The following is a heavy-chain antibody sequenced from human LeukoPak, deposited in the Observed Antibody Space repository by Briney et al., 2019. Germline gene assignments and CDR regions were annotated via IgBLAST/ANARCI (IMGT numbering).Heavy chain of an antibody. CDR2: IYNTGEIT. CDR3: ARMGAIAGASANVDF. D-gene: IGHD4/OR15-4a*01. Sequence: RSSETLSLTCTVSGGSISSYYWSWIRQPPGKGLEWIGYIYNTGEITDYSPSLKSRVTISVDTSKNQFSLRLNSVTTADTAVYYCARMGAIAGASANVDFWGQGTLVTVSS. V-gene: IGHV4-59*01. CDR1: GGSISSYY. J-gene: IGHJ4*02.